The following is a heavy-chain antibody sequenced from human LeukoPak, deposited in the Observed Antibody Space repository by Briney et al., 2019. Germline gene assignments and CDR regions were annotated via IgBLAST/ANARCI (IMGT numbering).Heavy chain of an antibody. CDR1: GYTFTSYD. Sequence: ASVTVSCKASGYTFTSYDINWVRQAAGQGLEWMGWMNPNSGNTGYAQKFQGRVTMTRNTSMSTAYMELSSLRSEDTAVYYCARGSAVAGTGNWFDPWGQGTLVTVSS. V-gene: IGHV1-8*01. D-gene: IGHD6-19*01. J-gene: IGHJ5*02. CDR3: ARGSAVAGTGNWFDP. CDR2: MNPNSGNT.